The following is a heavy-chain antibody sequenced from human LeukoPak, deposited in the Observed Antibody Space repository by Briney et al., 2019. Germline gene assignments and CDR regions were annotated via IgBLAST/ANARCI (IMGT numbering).Heavy chain of an antibody. CDR2: INPNSGGT. CDR1: GYTFTSYD. J-gene: IGHJ4*02. D-gene: IGHD5-18*01. CDR3: ARVGGIQQGDY. V-gene: IGHV1-2*06. Sequence: GASVKVSCKASGYTFTSYDINWVRQAPGQGLEWVGRINPNSGGTNYAQKFQGRVTMTRDTSISTAYMELSRLRSDDTAVYYCARVGGIQQGDYWGQGTLVTVSS.